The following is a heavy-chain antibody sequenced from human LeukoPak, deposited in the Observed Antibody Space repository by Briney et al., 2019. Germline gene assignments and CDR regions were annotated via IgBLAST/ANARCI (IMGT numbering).Heavy chain of an antibody. CDR3: ARDEVAAAGTAFDP. J-gene: IGHJ5*02. D-gene: IGHD6-13*01. CDR2: IYTSGST. CDR1: GGSISSGSYY. V-gene: IGHV4-61*02. Sequence: SETLSLTCTVSGGSISSGSYYWSWIRQPAGKGLEWIGRIYTSGSTNYNPSLKSRVTISVDTPKNQFSLKLSSVTAADTAVYYCARDEVAAAGTAFDPWGQGTLVTVSS.